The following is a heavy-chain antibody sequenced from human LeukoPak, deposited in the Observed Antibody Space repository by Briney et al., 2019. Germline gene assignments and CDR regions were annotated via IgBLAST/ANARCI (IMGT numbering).Heavy chain of an antibody. CDR3: ARERSGWLFDY. CDR1: GFTFSSYG. CDR2: ISYDGNNK. Sequence: PGGSLRLSCAASGFTFSSYGMHWVRQAPGKGLEWVAVISYDGNNKYYADSVKGRFTISRDNSKNTLYLQMNSLRGEDTAVYYCARERSGWLFDYWGQGTLVTVSS. V-gene: IGHV3-30*03. J-gene: IGHJ4*02. D-gene: IGHD6-19*01.